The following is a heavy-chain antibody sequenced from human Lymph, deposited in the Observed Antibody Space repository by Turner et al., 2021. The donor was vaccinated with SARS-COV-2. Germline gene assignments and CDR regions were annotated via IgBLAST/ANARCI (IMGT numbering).Heavy chain of an antibody. Sequence: EVQLLESGGDLVQPGGSLRLSCAASVFTFRHYAMSWVRQARGKGRGWVSDISGSGARTYYADSVKGRFTISRDNSKNTLCLQMNSLGADDTAIYYCAKSPLGEDYFDYWGQGTLVTVSS. CDR1: VFTFRHYA. D-gene: IGHD3-16*01. CDR3: AKSPLGEDYFDY. J-gene: IGHJ4*02. V-gene: IGHV3-23*01. CDR2: ISGSGART.